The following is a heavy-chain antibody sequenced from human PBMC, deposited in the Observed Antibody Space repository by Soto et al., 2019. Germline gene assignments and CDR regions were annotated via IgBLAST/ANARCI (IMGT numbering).Heavy chain of an antibody. J-gene: IGHJ4*02. V-gene: IGHV1-3*01. D-gene: IGHD1-26*01. Sequence: QVQLVQSGAEVKKPGASVKVSCKASGYTFTSYAMHWVRQAPGQRLEWMGWINAGNGNTKYSQKFQGRVTITRDTXASTAYMELSSLRAEDTAVYYCASPGPRGSWDFDYWGQGTLVTVSS. CDR3: ASPGPRGSWDFDY. CDR1: GYTFTSYA. CDR2: INAGNGNT.